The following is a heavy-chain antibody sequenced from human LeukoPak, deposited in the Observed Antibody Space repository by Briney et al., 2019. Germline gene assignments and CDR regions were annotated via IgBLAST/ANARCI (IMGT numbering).Heavy chain of an antibody. D-gene: IGHD5-12*01. CDR3: AKGESGYDSYFDY. J-gene: IGHJ4*02. Sequence: GGSLRLSCAASGFAFRNYAMSWVRPAAGKGLEWVSAISGSGGSTYYADSVKGRFTISRDNFKNTLYLQMNSLRAEDTAVYYCAKGESGYDSYFDYWGQGTLVTVSS. V-gene: IGHV3-23*01. CDR2: ISGSGGST. CDR1: GFAFRNYA.